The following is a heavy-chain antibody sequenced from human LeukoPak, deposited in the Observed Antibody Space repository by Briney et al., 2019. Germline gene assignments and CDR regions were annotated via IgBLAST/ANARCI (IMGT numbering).Heavy chain of an antibody. V-gene: IGHV5-51*01. CDR2: IYPGDSDT. D-gene: IGHD2-15*01. Sequence: GESLKISCKGSGYSFTSYWIGWVRQMPGKGLEWMGIIYPGDSDTRYSPSFQGQVTISADKSISTAYLQWSSLKGSDTAMYYCARPMGRRYCSGGSCYELLDYYFDYWGQGTLVTVSS. CDR1: GYSFTSYW. J-gene: IGHJ4*02. CDR3: ARPMGRRYCSGGSCYELLDYYFDY.